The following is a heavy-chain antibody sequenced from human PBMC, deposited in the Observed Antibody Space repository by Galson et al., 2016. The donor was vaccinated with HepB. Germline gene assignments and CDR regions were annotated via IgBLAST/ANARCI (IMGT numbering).Heavy chain of an antibody. Sequence: SLRLSCAASGFTFSSYCMNWVRQAPGKGLEWVANIKQDGRKTYYVDSVKGRFPISRDNAKNSLYLLMNNLRAEDTAVSYCARDPLGGVGAPDYWGQGSLVTVSS. J-gene: IGHJ4*02. CDR3: ARDPLGGVGAPDY. CDR1: GFTFSSYC. CDR2: IKQDGRKT. D-gene: IGHD2-15*01. V-gene: IGHV3-7*01.